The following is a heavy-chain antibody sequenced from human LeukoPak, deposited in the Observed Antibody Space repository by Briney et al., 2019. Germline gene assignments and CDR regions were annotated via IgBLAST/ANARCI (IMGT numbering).Heavy chain of an antibody. Sequence: ASVTVSCKASGYTFTGYYMNWVRQAPGQGLEWMGWINPDSGGTNYPQKFQGRVTMTRDTSISTAYMELSRLRSDDTAVYYCARGSSVRDWFDPWGQGTLVTVSS. D-gene: IGHD1-1*01. CDR2: INPDSGGT. CDR3: ARGSSVRDWFDP. J-gene: IGHJ5*02. V-gene: IGHV1-2*02. CDR1: GYTFTGYY.